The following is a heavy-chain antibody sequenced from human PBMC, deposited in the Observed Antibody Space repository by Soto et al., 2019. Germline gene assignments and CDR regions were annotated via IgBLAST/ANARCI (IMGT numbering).Heavy chain of an antibody. CDR2: IIPIFGTA. J-gene: IGHJ6*02. Sequence: ASVKVSCKASGGTFSSYAISWVRQAPGQGLEWMGGIIPIFGTANYAQEFQGRVTITADESTSTAYMELSSLRSEDTAVYYCASPASDFWSGYPYGMDVWGQGTTVTVSS. CDR3: ASPASDFWSGYPYGMDV. CDR1: GGTFSSYA. V-gene: IGHV1-69*13. D-gene: IGHD3-3*01.